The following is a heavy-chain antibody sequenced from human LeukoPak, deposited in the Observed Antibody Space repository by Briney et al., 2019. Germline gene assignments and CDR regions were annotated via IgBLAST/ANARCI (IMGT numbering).Heavy chain of an antibody. CDR3: AKGAYSGTSEGAFDI. CDR1: GFIFDDYV. V-gene: IGHV3-9*03. J-gene: IGHJ3*02. CDR2: ISWNSFTI. D-gene: IGHD1-26*01. Sequence: GGSLRLSCEASGFIFDDYVMHWVRQAPGKGLQWVSSISWNSFTIDYADSVKGRFTISRDNAKYSLFLHMNSLRVEDMALYFCAKGAYSGTSEGAFDIWGQGTMVTVSS.